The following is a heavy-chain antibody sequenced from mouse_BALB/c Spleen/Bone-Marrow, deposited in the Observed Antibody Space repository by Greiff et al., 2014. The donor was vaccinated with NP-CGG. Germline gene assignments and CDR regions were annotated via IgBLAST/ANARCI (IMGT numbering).Heavy chain of an antibody. CDR1: GYTFTSYT. Sequence: VQLQQSGAELARPGASVKMSCKASGYTFTSYTMHWVKQRPGQGLEWIGYINPSSGYTNYNQKFKDKATLTADKSSSTAYMQLSSLTSEDSAVYYCALANWDIGGPFAYWGQGTLVTASA. J-gene: IGHJ3*01. CDR2: INPSSGYT. CDR3: ALANWDIGGPFAY. V-gene: IGHV1-4*01. D-gene: IGHD4-1*01.